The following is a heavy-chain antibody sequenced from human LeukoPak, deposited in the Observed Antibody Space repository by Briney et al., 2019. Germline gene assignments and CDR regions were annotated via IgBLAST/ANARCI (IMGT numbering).Heavy chain of an antibody. CDR3: ARVGDSGSSFDY. J-gene: IGHJ4*02. D-gene: IGHD3-10*01. CDR1: GGSINNFY. V-gene: IGHV4-59*01. CDR2: IYYTGGT. Sequence: SETLSLTCTVSGGSINNFYWYWVRQPPGKGLEWIGYIYYTGGTNYNPSLKSRVTISVDTSKNLLSLRLTYLTAADTAVYYCARVGDSGSSFDYWGQGIQVTVSS.